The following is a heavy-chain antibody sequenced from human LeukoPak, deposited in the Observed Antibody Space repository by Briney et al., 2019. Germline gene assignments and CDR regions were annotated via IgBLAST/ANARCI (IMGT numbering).Heavy chain of an antibody. CDR3: ARKLSVAYMDV. J-gene: IGHJ6*03. CDR2: ISSSGTFI. Sequence: PGGSLRLSCVASGSSLGAYSLNWVRQAPGKGLEWISSISSSGTFIYYADSVKGRFTISRDNAKNSLFLQMNSLRAEDTGIYYCARKLSVAYMDVWGKGTTVTVSS. CDR1: GSSLGAYS. V-gene: IGHV3-21*01.